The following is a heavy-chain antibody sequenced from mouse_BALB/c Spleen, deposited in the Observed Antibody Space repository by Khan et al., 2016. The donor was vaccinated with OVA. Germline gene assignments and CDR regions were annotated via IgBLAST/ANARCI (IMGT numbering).Heavy chain of an antibody. V-gene: IGHV1S137*01. CDR1: GYTFTDFT. D-gene: IGHD1-3*01. J-gene: IGHJ3*01. CDR3: NSGGGGCRFAY. CDR2: ISTYYGDA. Sequence: VQLVESGAELVRPGVSVKISCKGSGYTFTDFTIHWVKQSHALSLEWIGVISTYYGDATYNQKFKGKATMTVDKSSSTTYMELARLTSEDSAIYSCNSGGGGCRFAYWGQGTLVTVSA.